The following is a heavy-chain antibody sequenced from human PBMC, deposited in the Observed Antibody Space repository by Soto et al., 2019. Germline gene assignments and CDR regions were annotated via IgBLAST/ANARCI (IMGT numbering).Heavy chain of an antibody. D-gene: IGHD6-19*01. CDR3: AKAVRYSSGTNWFDP. Sequence: ETLSLTCTVSGGSISSYYWTWIRQPPGKGLEWVSGISGNGGDTNYPDSVKGRFTISRDNSENTLYLQMNSLRAEDTAVYYCAKAVRYSSGTNWFDPWGQGTLVTV. CDR2: ISGNGGDT. CDR1: GGSISSYY. J-gene: IGHJ5*02. V-gene: IGHV3-23*01.